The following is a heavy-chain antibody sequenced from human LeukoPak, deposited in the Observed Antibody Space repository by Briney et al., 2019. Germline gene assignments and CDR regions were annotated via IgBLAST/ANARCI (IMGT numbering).Heavy chain of an antibody. V-gene: IGHV4-39*07. Sequence: SETLSLTCTVSGGSLTSTSYFWGWIRLPPGKGLEWIGSVSYSGSIYYNPSLNSRATISMDTSKNQFSLKLNSVTAADTAVYYCAREGALGKLARNWFDPWGQGTLVTVSS. J-gene: IGHJ5*02. CDR1: GGSLTSTSYF. CDR2: VSYSGSI. CDR3: AREGALGKLARNWFDP. D-gene: IGHD1-26*01.